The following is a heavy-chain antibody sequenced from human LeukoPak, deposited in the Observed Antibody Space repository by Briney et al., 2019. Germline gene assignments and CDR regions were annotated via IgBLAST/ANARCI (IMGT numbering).Heavy chain of an antibody. CDR2: IKSKTDGGTT. CDR3: ASTTDILGYCSSTSCAFDY. J-gene: IGHJ4*02. Sequence: GGSLRLSCAASGFTFSNAWMSWVRQAPGKGLEWVGRIKSKTDGGTTDYAAPVKGRFTISRDDSKNTLYLQMNSLRAEDTAVYYCASTTDILGYCSSTSCAFDYWGQGTLVTVSS. V-gene: IGHV3-15*01. CDR1: GFTFSNAW. D-gene: IGHD2-2*01.